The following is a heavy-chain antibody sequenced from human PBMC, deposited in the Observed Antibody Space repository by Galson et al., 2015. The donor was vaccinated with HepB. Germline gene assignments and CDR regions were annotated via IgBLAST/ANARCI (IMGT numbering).Heavy chain of an antibody. J-gene: IGHJ4*02. CDR1: GFTFSSYA. CDR2: ISGSGGST. Sequence: SLRLSCAASGFTFSSYAMSWVRQAPGKGLEWVSGISGSGGSTYYADSVKGRFTISRDNSKNTLYLQMNSLRAEDTAVYYCAKEYCSSTSCYNDYWGQGTLVTVSS. D-gene: IGHD2-2*02. CDR3: AKEYCSSTSCYNDY. V-gene: IGHV3-23*01.